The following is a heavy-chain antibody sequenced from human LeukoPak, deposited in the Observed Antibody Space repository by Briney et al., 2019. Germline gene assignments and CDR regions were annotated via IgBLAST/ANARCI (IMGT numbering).Heavy chain of an antibody. CDR3: ARAQMVVADPFDY. CDR1: GFTFSNYG. J-gene: IGHJ4*02. D-gene: IGHD2-15*01. Sequence: KSGGSLRLSCAASGFTFSNYGMSWVRQAPGKGLEWGSSISSSSSYIYYADPVKGRFTISRDNAKDSLYLQMNSLRAEDTAVYYCARAQMVVADPFDYWGQGTLVTVSS. CDR2: ISSSSSYI. V-gene: IGHV3-21*01.